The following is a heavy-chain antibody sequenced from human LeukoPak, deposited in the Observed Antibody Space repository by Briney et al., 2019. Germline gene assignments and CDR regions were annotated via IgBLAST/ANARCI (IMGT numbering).Heavy chain of an antibody. J-gene: IGHJ4*02. Sequence: SETLSLTCSVSGGSISSHYWSWIRQPPGKGLEWIGYIYYSGSTNYNPSLKSRISISVDTSKNQFSLKLRSGTAADTAVYYCARADYDSSVGYWGQGTLVTVSS. V-gene: IGHV4-59*11. CDR1: GGSISSHY. D-gene: IGHD3-22*01. CDR3: ARADYDSSVGY. CDR2: IYYSGST.